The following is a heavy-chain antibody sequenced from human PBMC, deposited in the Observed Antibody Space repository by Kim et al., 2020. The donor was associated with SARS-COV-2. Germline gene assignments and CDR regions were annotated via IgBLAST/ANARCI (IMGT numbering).Heavy chain of an antibody. CDR1: GITFSDFG. J-gene: IGHJ6*01. D-gene: IGHD3-3*02. Sequence: GGSLRLSCVVSGITFSDFGMLWVRQAPGKGLEWVAIISYDGINKYYGESAKGRFTIFRDNSKNTLSLQVNSLKTEDTAVYYCVKGPDEAGRRTPSPIFGVVVMAGPKDYGMDAWAQGTTVTVSS. CDR3: VKGPDEAGRRTPSPIFGVVVMAGPKDYGMDA. CDR2: ISYDGINK. V-gene: IGHV3-30*18.